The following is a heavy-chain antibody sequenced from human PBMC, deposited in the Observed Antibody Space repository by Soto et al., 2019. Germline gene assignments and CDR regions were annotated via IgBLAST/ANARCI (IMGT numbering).Heavy chain of an antibody. Sequence: EVQLVESGGGLVQPGRSLRLSCAAIGFTFEDHAMHWIRQVPGKGLEWVAGINWNSGITGYADSVKGRFTISRDNANNSLHLEMNSLKTEATAFYYCAKGRGALTGVSNWFDPWGQGTLVTVSS. D-gene: IGHD3-22*01. CDR2: INWNSGIT. CDR3: AKGRGALTGVSNWFDP. V-gene: IGHV3-9*01. J-gene: IGHJ5*02. CDR1: GFTFEDHA.